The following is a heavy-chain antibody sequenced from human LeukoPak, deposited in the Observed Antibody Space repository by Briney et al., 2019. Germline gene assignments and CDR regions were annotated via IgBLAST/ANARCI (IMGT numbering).Heavy chain of an antibody. CDR3: AGSEAADRFDF. CDR2: IYPGDSDS. CDR1: GYSFATYW. D-gene: IGHD6-13*01. J-gene: IGHJ4*02. Sequence: GESLKISCKGSGYSFATYWIGWVRQMPGKGLEWMGIIYPGDSDSRYSPSFQGQVTISADKSIGTAYLQWTSLRASDTAMYYCAGSEAADRFDFWGQGTLVTVSS. V-gene: IGHV5-51*01.